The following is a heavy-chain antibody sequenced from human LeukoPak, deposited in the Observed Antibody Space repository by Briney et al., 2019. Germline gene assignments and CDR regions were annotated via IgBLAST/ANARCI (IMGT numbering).Heavy chain of an antibody. Sequence: PSETLSLTCTVSGGSISSSSYYWGWIRRPPGKGLEWIGSIYYSGSTYYNPSLKSRVTISVDTSKNQFSLKLSSVTAADTAVYYCARQRGYDILTGYYPLDYWGQGTLVTVSS. J-gene: IGHJ4*02. CDR2: IYYSGST. CDR3: ARQRGYDILTGYYPLDY. V-gene: IGHV4-39*01. CDR1: GGSISSSSYY. D-gene: IGHD3-9*01.